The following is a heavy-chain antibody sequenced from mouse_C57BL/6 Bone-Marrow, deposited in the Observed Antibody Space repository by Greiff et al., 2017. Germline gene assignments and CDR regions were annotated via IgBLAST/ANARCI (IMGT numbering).Heavy chain of an antibody. CDR2: IHPNSGST. CDR1: GYTFTSYW. Sequence: QVQLQQPGAELVKPGASVKLSCEASGYTFTSYWMHWVKQRPGQGLEWIGMIHPNSGSTNYNEKFKSKATLTVDKSSSTAYMQLSSLTSEDSAVYYCAITTVVATGDYWGQGTTLTVSS. CDR3: AITTVVATGDY. D-gene: IGHD1-1*01. J-gene: IGHJ2*01. V-gene: IGHV1-64*01.